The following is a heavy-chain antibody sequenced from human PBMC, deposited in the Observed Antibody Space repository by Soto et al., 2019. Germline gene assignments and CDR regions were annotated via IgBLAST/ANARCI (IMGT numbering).Heavy chain of an antibody. CDR1: GYTLTELS. CDR3: ATKEITMVRGVINP. V-gene: IGHV1-24*01. D-gene: IGHD3-10*01. J-gene: IGHJ4*02. Sequence: ASVKVSCKVSGYTLTELSMHWVRQAPGEGLEWMGGFDPEDGETIYAQKFQGRVTMTEDTSTDTAYMELSSLRSEDTAAYYCATKEITMVRGVINPWGQGTLVTVSS. CDR2: FDPEDGET.